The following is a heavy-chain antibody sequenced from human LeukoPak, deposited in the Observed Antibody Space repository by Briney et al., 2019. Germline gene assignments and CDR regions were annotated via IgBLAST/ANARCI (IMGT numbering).Heavy chain of an antibody. D-gene: IGHD4-17*01. J-gene: IGHJ6*02. CDR3: ARDQCGDSLFLHYYYYYGMDV. CDR1: GFTFSSYW. V-gene: IGHV3-74*01. Sequence: GGSLRLSCAASGFTFSSYWMHWVRQAPGKGLVWVSRINSDGSSTSYADSVKGRFTISRDNAKNTLYLQMNSLRAEDTAVYYCARDQCGDSLFLHYYYYYGMDVWGQGTTVTVSS. CDR2: INSDGSST.